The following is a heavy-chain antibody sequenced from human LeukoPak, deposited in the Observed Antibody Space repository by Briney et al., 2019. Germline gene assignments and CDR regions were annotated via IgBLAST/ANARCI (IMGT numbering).Heavy chain of an antibody. J-gene: IGHJ4*02. CDR2: IYYRGST. CDR3: ARGGDYGDLRYFDY. V-gene: IGHV4-59*01. Sequence: SETLCYTGSVSGGSINNYYWSWIRQPPGKGLEWIGYIYYRGSTNYNPSLKSRVTFSVDTSKNQFSLKLNSVTAADTAVYYCARGGDYGDLRYFDYWGEGTLFTVSS. CDR1: GGSINNYY. D-gene: IGHD4-17*01.